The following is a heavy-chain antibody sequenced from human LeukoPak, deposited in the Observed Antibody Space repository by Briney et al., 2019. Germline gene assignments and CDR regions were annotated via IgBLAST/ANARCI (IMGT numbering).Heavy chain of an antibody. J-gene: IGHJ4*02. CDR2: ISGSSSTI. V-gene: IGHV3-48*01. CDR1: GFTFSTYS. CDR3: ARDGGGYSFDY. Sequence: AGGSLRLSCAASGFTFSTYSMTWVRQAPGKGLEWLSYISGSSSTIYYADSVKGRFTISRDNSKNTLYLQMGSLRTEDMAVYYWARDGGGYSFDYWGQGTLVTVSS. D-gene: IGHD5-18*01.